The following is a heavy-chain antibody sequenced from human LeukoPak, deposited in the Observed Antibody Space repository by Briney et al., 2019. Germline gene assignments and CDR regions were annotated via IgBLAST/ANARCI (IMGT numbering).Heavy chain of an antibody. D-gene: IGHD2-15*01. CDR3: AMSSGGQHYFDY. CDR2: IWYDGSNK. J-gene: IGHJ4*02. Sequence: GGSLRLSCAASGFTFSSYSMHWVRQAPGKGLEWVAVIWYDGSNKYYADSVKGRFTISRDNSKNTLYLQMNSLRAEDTAVYYCAMSSGGQHYFDYWGQGTLVTVSS. V-gene: IGHV3-33*01. CDR1: GFTFSSYS.